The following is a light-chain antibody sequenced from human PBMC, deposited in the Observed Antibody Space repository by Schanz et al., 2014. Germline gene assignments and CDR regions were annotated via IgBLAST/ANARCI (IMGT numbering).Light chain of an antibody. CDR2: EGS. CDR3: SSYTSSTTLV. J-gene: IGLJ3*02. CDR1: TSDVGGYNY. V-gene: IGLV2-14*01. Sequence: QSALTQPASVSGSPGQSITISCTGTTSDVGGYNYVSWYQQHPGKAPKLMIYEGSKWPSGVSNRFSASKSGNTASMTISGLQAEDEADYYCSSYTSSTTLVFGGGTKLTVL.